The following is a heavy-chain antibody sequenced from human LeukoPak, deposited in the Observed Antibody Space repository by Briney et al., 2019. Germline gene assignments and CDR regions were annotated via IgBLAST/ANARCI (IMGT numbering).Heavy chain of an antibody. CDR2: IKEDGSEK. CDR1: GFTFSGYW. D-gene: IGHD6-13*01. Sequence: SGGSLRLSCEASGFTFSGYWMSWVREAPGKGLEWVAIIKEDGSEKFYVGSVKGRFTISRDNAKNSLYLQMDNLRAEDTAVYYCTRAFSSWSDYFDYWGQGTLVTVSS. J-gene: IGHJ4*02. V-gene: IGHV3-7*04. CDR3: TRAFSSWSDYFDY.